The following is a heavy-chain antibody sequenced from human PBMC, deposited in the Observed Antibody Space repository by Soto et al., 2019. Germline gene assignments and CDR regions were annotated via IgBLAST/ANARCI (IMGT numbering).Heavy chain of an antibody. Sequence: QVHLVQSGAEVKKPGASVKVSCKGSGYAFTTYGITWVRQAPGQGLEWMGWISVHNGNTNYAQKLQGRVTVTREKYTSTAYMELRSLRSDDTAVYYCARGRYGDYWGQGALFTVSS. CDR3: ARGRYGDY. D-gene: IGHD1-1*01. V-gene: IGHV1-18*01. J-gene: IGHJ4*02. CDR2: ISVHNGNT. CDR1: GYAFTTYG.